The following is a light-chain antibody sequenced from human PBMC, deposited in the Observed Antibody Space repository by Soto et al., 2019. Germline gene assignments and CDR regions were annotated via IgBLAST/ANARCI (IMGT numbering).Light chain of an antibody. V-gene: IGKV3D-15*01. CDR2: GAS. CDR1: QSVSSY. Sequence: EGVMTQSPATLCLSPGERATLLCRASQSVSSYLAWYQQKPGQAPRIIIFGASGRATGIPDRFSGSGSGTEFTLTISSLQPDDSATYYCQQYSSYSETFGQGTKVDIK. J-gene: IGKJ1*01. CDR3: QQYSSYSET.